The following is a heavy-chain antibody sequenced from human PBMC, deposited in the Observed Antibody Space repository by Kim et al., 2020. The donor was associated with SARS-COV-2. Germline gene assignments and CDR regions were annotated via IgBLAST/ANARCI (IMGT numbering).Heavy chain of an antibody. CDR1: GFTFSSYG. J-gene: IGHJ6*02. CDR2: IWYDGSNK. D-gene: IGHD5-12*01. V-gene: IGHV3-33*06. CDR3: AKDQLIVATISDYYYYYGMDV. Sequence: GGSLRLSCAASGFTFSSYGMHWVRQAPGKGLEWVAVIWYDGSNKYYADSVKGRFTISRDNSKNTLYLQMNSLRAEDTAVYYCAKDQLIVATISDYYYYYGMDVWGQGTTVTVSS.